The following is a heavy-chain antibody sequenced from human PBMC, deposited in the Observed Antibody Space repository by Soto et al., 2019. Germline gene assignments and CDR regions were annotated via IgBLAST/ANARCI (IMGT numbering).Heavy chain of an antibody. CDR3: ARDRRITIFRKGRFDP. D-gene: IGHD3-3*01. CDR2: MNPNSGNT. V-gene: IGHV1-8*01. CDR1: GYTFTSYD. J-gene: IGHJ5*02. Sequence: ASVKVSCKASGYTFTSYDINWVRQATGQGLEWMGWMNPNSGNTGYAQKFQGRVTMTRNTSISTAYMELSSLRSEDTAVYYCARDRRITIFRKGRFDPWRQGTLVTVSS.